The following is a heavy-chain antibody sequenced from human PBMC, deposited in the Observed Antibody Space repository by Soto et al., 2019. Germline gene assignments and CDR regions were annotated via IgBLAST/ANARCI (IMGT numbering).Heavy chain of an antibody. Sequence: QVRLVQSGAEVKKPGASVKVSCKASGYTFTSYDINWVRQATGQGLEWMGWMNPNSGNTGYAQKFQGRVTMTRNTSISTAYMELRSLRSEDTAVYYCATSSGGIVVVPAAIGDYYYYGMDVWGQGTTVTVSS. J-gene: IGHJ6*02. CDR3: ATSSGGIVVVPAAIGDYYYYGMDV. CDR1: GYTFTSYD. CDR2: MNPNSGNT. V-gene: IGHV1-8*01. D-gene: IGHD2-2*01.